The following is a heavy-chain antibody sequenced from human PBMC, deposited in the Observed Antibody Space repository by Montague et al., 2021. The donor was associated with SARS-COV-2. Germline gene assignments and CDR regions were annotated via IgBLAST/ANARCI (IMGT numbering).Heavy chain of an antibody. Sequence: TLSLTCTVSGGSISSGCYYWSWLRQHPGKDLEWIGYIYYSGITYSNPSLKSRVTISVDTSKNQFSLKLSSVTAADTAVYYCARLTAGFCSGGSCYWGTAFDNWGQGTLVTVSS. V-gene: IGHV4-31*03. J-gene: IGHJ4*02. CDR3: ARLTAGFCSGGSCYWGTAFDN. D-gene: IGHD2-15*01. CDR2: IYYSGIT. CDR1: GGSISSGCYY.